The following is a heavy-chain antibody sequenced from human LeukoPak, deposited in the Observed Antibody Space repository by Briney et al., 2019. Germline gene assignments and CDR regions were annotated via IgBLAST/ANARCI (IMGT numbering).Heavy chain of an antibody. V-gene: IGHV1-3*04. CDR3: ARSEYDLQGSSARWPDY. J-gene: IGHJ4*02. CDR2: IHTGNGFT. CDR1: GYSFTNYA. D-gene: IGHD2/OR15-2a*01. Sequence: GASVKVSCKASGYSFTNYAFHWVRQATGQSLEWMGWIHTGNGFTRYSQKFQGRVTITRDTSASTAYMELSSLGSEDTAVYYCARSEYDLQGSSARWPDYWGQGALVTVSS.